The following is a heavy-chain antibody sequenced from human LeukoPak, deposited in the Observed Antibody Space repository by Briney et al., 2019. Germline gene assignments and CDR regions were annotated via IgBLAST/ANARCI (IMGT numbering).Heavy chain of an antibody. J-gene: IGHJ4*02. D-gene: IGHD3-10*01. CDR2: ISASGGST. CDR3: AKDKEPTTTWYGGIEY. V-gene: IGHV3-23*01. Sequence: GGSLTLSCAASGFAFSSYAMVWVRQAPGKGLDWVSAISASGGSTYYADSVKGRFTISRDNSKNTVFLQMSGLRGEDTAVYFCAKDKEPTTTWYGGIEYWGQGTLVTVSS. CDR1: GFAFSSYA.